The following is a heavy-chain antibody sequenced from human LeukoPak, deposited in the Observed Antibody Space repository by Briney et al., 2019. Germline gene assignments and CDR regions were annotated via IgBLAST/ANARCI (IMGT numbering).Heavy chain of an antibody. D-gene: IGHD3-16*01. Sequence: ASVKVSCKASGYTFTGYYMHWVRQAPGQGLEWMGWINPNSGGTNYAQKFQGWVTMTRDTSISTAYMELSRLRSDVTAVYYCARTLGESWFDPWGQGTLVTVSS. CDR3: ARTLGESWFDP. V-gene: IGHV1-2*04. CDR1: GYTFTGYY. CDR2: INPNSGGT. J-gene: IGHJ5*02.